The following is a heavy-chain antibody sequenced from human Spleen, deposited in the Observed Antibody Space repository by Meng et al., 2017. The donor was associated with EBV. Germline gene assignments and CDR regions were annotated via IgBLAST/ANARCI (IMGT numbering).Heavy chain of an antibody. Sequence: QVQLQESGPGLVKPSETLSLTCAVSGGSVSIDSYYWTWIRQPPGKGLEWIGYNFYSGSTTYNPSLKSRVTVSVDTSKNQFSLRLTSVTAADTAVYYCARPFPSWQSPRLDPFGAWGQGTLVTVSS. J-gene: IGHJ5*02. CDR2: NFYSGST. CDR3: ARPFPSWQSPRLDPFGA. CDR1: GGSVSIDSYY. D-gene: IGHD6-19*01. V-gene: IGHV4-61*01.